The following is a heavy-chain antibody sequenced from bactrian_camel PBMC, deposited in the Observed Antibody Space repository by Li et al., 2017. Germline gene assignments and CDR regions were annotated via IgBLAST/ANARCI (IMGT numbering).Heavy chain of an antibody. J-gene: IGHJ4*01. D-gene: IGHD1*01. CDR2: LEHDGTK. CDR1: ESIVRRSC. V-gene: IGHV3S53*01. Sequence: HVQLVESGGGSAQAGGSLRLSCVASESIVRRSCMAWFRQAPGQKREGVASLEHDGTKSYTPSGRGRFTISQDDVKKTLYLQMNSLRPEDAGMYDCAAKKGGLGGWRTDYKYWGQGTQVTVS. CDR3: AAKKGGLGGWRTDYKY.